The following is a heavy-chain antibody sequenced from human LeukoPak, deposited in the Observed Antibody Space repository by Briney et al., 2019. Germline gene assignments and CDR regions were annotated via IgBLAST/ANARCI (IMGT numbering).Heavy chain of an antibody. J-gene: IGHJ4*02. Sequence: GGSLRLSCAASEFTFDKYWMHWVRQAPGKGLVWVSRINGDGTITSYSDSVKGAFIISRDNAKNTLYLQVSSLRAEDTAVYYCATGNYYDSRGYYTFGHWGQGTLVTVSS. V-gene: IGHV3-74*01. D-gene: IGHD3-22*01. CDR3: ATGNYYDSRGYYTFGH. CDR1: EFTFDKYW. CDR2: INGDGTIT.